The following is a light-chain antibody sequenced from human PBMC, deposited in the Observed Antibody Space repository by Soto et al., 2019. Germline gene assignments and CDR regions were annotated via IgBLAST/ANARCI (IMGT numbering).Light chain of an antibody. Sequence: ELVLTQSPATLSVSPGERATLSCRASQGVGSTLAWYQQAPGQAPRLLIYDAPTRATGIPARFSGDGSGTEFTLTISSLQSDDIAVYYCQHYKTWPLSFGGGTRVEI. CDR1: QGVGST. CDR3: QHYKTWPLS. V-gene: IGKV3-15*01. CDR2: DAP. J-gene: IGKJ4*01.